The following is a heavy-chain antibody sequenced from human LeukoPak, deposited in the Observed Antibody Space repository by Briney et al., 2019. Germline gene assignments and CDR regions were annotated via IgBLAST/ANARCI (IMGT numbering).Heavy chain of an antibody. Sequence: GGSLRLSCAASGFIFSSYAMSWVRQAPGKGLEWVSTISDSGSSTYYADSVKGRFTISRDNAKNSLYLQMNSLRAEDTAVYYCARGTSTACDYWGQGTLVTVSS. D-gene: IGHD2/OR15-2a*01. CDR3: ARGTSTACDY. CDR2: ISDSGSST. V-gene: IGHV3-23*01. CDR1: GFIFSSYA. J-gene: IGHJ4*02.